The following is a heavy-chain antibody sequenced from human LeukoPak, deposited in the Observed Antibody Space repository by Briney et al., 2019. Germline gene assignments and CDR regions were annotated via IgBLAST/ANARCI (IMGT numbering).Heavy chain of an antibody. D-gene: IGHD3-3*02. Sequence: GGSLRLSCAASGFTFSSYAMHWVRQAPGKGLEWVSAISGSGGSTYYADSVKGRFTISRDNSKNTLYLQMNSLRAEDTAVYYCAKGTELDSYFDYWGQGTLVTVSS. CDR2: ISGSGGST. V-gene: IGHV3-23*01. J-gene: IGHJ4*02. CDR3: AKGTELDSYFDY. CDR1: GFTFSSYA.